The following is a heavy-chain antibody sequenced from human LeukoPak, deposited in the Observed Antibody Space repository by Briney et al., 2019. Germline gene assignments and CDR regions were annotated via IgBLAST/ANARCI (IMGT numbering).Heavy chain of an antibody. CDR1: GYTFTSYD. CDR2: VNPNSGNT. J-gene: IGHJ4*02. V-gene: IGHV1-8*01. CDR3: VRGPITGPRTLPGY. D-gene: IGHD1-20*01. Sequence: GASVKVSCKASGYTFTSYDINWVRQATGQGLERMGWVNPNSGNTGYAQKFQGRVTMTRNTSISTAYMELSSLRSEDTAVYYCVRGPITGPRTLPGYWGQGTLVTVSS.